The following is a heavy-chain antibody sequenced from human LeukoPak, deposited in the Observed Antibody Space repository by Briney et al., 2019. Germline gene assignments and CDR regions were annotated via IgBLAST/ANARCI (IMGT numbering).Heavy chain of an antibody. CDR3: ASNLVSGAFDI. CDR2: IKQDGSEK. Sequence: GGSLRLSCAATGFTFSSYWMSWVRQAPGKGLEWVANIKQDGSEKYYVDSVKGRFTISRDNAKNSLYLQMNSLRAEDTAVYYCASNLVSGAFDIRGQGTMVTVSS. D-gene: IGHD3-3*01. J-gene: IGHJ3*02. CDR1: GFTFSSYW. V-gene: IGHV3-7*01.